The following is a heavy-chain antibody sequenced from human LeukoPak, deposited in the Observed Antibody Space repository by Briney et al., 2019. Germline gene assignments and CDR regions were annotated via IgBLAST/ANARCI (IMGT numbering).Heavy chain of an antibody. V-gene: IGHV4-30-4*08. D-gene: IGHD1-14*01. CDR2: THYSGSA. J-gene: IGHJ6*02. CDR1: GGSISSGDYY. Sequence: PSETLSLTCTVSGGSISSGDYYWSWIRQHPGKGLEWIGYTHYSGSAYYNPSLKSRVTISVDTSKNQFFLKLSSVTAADTAVYYCARHTNVLTPQVAYGMDVWGQATTVTVSS. CDR3: ARHTNVLTPQVAYGMDV.